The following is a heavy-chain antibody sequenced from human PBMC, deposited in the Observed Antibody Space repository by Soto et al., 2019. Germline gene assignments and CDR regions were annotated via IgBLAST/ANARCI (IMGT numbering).Heavy chain of an antibody. Sequence: QVQLVQSGAEVKKPGASVKVSCKASGYTFTSYGISWVRQAPGQGLEWMGWISAYNGNTNYAQKLQGRVTMTTDTPTSRADMALRSLRSDDTAVYYCEREGVGVMTTFGGVIAWGWFGPGGQGTLVTVSS. CDR2: ISAYNGNT. D-gene: IGHD3-16*02. V-gene: IGHV1-18*01. CDR3: EREGVGVMTTFGGVIAWGWFGP. CDR1: GYTFTSYG. J-gene: IGHJ5*02.